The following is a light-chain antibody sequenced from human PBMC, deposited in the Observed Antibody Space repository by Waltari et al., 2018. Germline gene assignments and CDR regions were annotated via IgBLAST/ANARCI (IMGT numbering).Light chain of an antibody. V-gene: IGKV3-20*01. CDR2: GAS. CDR1: QSVSSSY. CDR3: QQYGSSPDT. Sequence: EIVLTQSPGTLSLSPGARATLSCRASQSVSSSYLAWYQQKPGQAPRLLIYGASSSATGIPDRFSGSGSGTDFTLTISRLEPEDFAVYYCQQYGSSPDTFGQGTRLEIK. J-gene: IGKJ5*01.